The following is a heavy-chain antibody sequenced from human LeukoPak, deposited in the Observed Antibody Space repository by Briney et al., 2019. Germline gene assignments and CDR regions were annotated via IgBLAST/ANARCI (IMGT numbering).Heavy chain of an antibody. Sequence: SQTLSLTCTVSGGSISSGSYYWSWIRQPAGKGPEWIGRIYTSGSTNYNPSLKSRVTISVDTSKNQSSLKLSSVTAADTAVYYCARERTYCGGDCYGWFDPWGQGTLVTVSS. CDR3: ARERTYCGGDCYGWFDP. J-gene: IGHJ5*02. V-gene: IGHV4-61*02. D-gene: IGHD2-21*02. CDR1: GGSISSGSYY. CDR2: IYTSGST.